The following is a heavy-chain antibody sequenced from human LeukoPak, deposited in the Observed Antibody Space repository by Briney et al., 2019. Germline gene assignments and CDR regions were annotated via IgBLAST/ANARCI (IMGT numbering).Heavy chain of an antibody. D-gene: IGHD4-11*01. V-gene: IGHV4-34*01. CDR1: GGSFSGNY. CDR3: ARVKFYSNYYFDY. CDR2: INHSGST. J-gene: IGHJ4*02. Sequence: PSETLSLTCAVYGGSFSGNYWSWIRQPPGKGLEWIGEINHSGSTNYNPSLKSRVTISVDTSKNQFSLKLSSVTAADTAVYYCARVKFYSNYYFDYWGQGTLVTVSS.